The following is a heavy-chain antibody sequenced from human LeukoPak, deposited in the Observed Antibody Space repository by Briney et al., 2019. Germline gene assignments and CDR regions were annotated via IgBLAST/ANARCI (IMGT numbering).Heavy chain of an antibody. CDR3: ARLLAQLGNDY. D-gene: IGHD6-6*01. CDR1: GVSISSSSYY. J-gene: IGHJ4*02. V-gene: IGHV4-39*01. Sequence: TETLSLTCTVSGVSISSSSYYWGWIRQPPGKGLEWIGSIYYSGSTYYNPSLKSRVTISVDTSKNQFSLKLSSVTAADTAVYYCARLLAQLGNDYWGQGTLVTVSS. CDR2: IYYSGST.